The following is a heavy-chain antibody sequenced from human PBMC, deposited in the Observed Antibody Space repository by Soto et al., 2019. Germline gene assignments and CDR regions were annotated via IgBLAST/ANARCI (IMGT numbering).Heavy chain of an antibody. D-gene: IGHD3-3*01. Sequence: PGGSLRLSCAASGFTFSNAWMSWVRQAPGKGLEWVGRIKSKTDGGTTDYAAPVKGRFTISRDDSKNTLYLQMNSLKTEDTAVYYCTTEPQGTIFFDPWGQGTLVTVSS. CDR1: GFTFSNAW. J-gene: IGHJ5*02. CDR2: IKSKTDGGTT. V-gene: IGHV3-15*01. CDR3: TTEPQGTIFFDP.